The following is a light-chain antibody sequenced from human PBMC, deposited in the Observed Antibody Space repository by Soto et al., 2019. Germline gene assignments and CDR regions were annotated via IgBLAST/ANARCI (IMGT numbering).Light chain of an antibody. CDR3: CSYAGSSTYV. CDR1: SSGVGSYNL. CDR2: EVS. J-gene: IGLJ1*01. V-gene: IGLV2-23*02. Sequence: QSVLTQPASVSGSPGQSITISCTGTSSGVGSYNLVSWYQQHPGKAPKLMIYEVSKRPSGVSNRFSGSKSGNTASLTISGLQAEDEAEYYCCSYAGSSTYVFGTGTKVTVL.